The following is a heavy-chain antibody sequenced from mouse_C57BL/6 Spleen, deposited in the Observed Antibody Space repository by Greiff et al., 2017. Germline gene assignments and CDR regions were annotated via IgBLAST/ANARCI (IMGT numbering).Heavy chain of an antibody. J-gene: IGHJ2*01. CDR2: INPYNGGT. CDR1: GYTFTDYY. V-gene: IGHV1-19*01. CDR3: ARNYVEDYFDY. Sequence: VQLQQSGPVLVKPGASVKMSCKASGYTFTDYYMNWVKQSHGKSLEWIGVINPYNGGTSYNQKFKGKATLTVDKSSSTAYMELNSLTSEDSAVYYCARNYVEDYFDYWGQGTTLTVSS. D-gene: IGHD1-1*01.